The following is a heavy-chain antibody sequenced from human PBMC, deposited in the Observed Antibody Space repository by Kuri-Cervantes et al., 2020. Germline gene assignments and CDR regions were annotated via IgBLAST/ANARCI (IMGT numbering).Heavy chain of an antibody. D-gene: IGHD6-6*01. CDR2: IYSCGST. CDR3: ASGAALDAFDI. CDR1: GFTVSSNY. Sequence: GESLKISCAASGFTVSSNYMSWVRQAPGKGLEWVSVIYSCGSTYYADSVKGRFTISRDNAKNSLYLQMNSLRAEDTAVYYCASGAALDAFDIWGQGTMVTVSS. V-gene: IGHV3-53*01. J-gene: IGHJ3*02.